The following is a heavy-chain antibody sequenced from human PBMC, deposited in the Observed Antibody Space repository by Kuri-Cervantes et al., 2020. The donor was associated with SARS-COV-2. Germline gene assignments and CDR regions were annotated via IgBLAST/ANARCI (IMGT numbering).Heavy chain of an antibody. Sequence: GSLRLSCTVSGGSISSYYWSWIRQPAGKGLEWIGRIYTSGSTNYNPSLKSRVTMSVDTSKNQFSLKLSSVTAADTAVYYCARRGWNNDSAWKRADAFDIWGQGTMVTVSS. J-gene: IGHJ3*02. D-gene: IGHD1-1*01. CDR3: ARRGWNNDSAWKRADAFDI. CDR2: IYTSGST. V-gene: IGHV4-4*07. CDR1: GGSISSYY.